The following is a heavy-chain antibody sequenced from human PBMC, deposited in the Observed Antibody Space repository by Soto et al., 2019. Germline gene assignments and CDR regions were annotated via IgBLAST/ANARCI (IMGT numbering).Heavy chain of an antibody. D-gene: IGHD6-13*01. CDR1: GYTFTSYG. CDR2: ISAYNGNT. J-gene: IGHJ3*02. Sequence: QVQLVQSGAEVKKPGASVKVSCKASGYTFTSYGISWVRQAPGQGLEWMGWISAYNGNTNYAHKLQGRVTMTTDTSTSTAYMELRSLRSDDTAVYYCARSLWKQLDPDDAFDIWGQGTMVTVSS. CDR3: ARSLWKQLDPDDAFDI. V-gene: IGHV1-18*01.